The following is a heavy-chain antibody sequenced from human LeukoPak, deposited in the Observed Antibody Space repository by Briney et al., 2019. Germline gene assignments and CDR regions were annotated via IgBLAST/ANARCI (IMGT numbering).Heavy chain of an antibody. D-gene: IGHD3-22*01. J-gene: IGHJ4*02. CDR3: ASYYYDSSVYYGPFDY. CDR2: IYYSGST. Sequence: PSETLSLTCTVSGGSISSSSYYWGWIRQPPGKGLEWIGSIYYSGSTYYNPSLKSRVTISVDTSKNQFSLKLSSVTAADTAVYCCASYYYDSSVYYGPFDYWGQGTLVTVSS. V-gene: IGHV4-39*01. CDR1: GGSISSSSYY.